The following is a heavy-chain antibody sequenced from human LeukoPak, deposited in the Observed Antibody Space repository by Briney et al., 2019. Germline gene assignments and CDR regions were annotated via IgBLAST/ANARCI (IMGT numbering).Heavy chain of an antibody. D-gene: IGHD5-24*01. CDR1: GGSFSGYY. V-gene: IGHV4-34*01. CDR2: INHSGST. CDR3: ARAADGYNFFDY. J-gene: IGHJ4*02. Sequence: PSETLSLTCAVYGGSFSGYYWSWIRQPPGKGLEWIGEINHSGSTNSNPSLKNRVTISVDTSKNQFSLNLSSVTAADTAVYYCARAADGYNFFDYWGQGALVTVSS.